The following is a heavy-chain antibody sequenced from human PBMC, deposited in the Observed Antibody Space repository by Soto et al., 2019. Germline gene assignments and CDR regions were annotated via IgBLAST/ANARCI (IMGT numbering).Heavy chain of an antibody. CDR1: GGSIRPYY. CDR3: ARGSPLSSSFPLDS. Sequence: QVQLQESGPGLVKPSETLSLTCTVFGGSIRPYYWSWIRQPPGKELEWIGYIYYTGSTNYSPSLKSRVTMSLDTSKNLLSLRLNSVTAADTAVYYCARGSPLSSSFPLDSWGQGSLVGVSS. J-gene: IGHJ4*02. V-gene: IGHV4-59*12. CDR2: IYYTGST. D-gene: IGHD6-6*01.